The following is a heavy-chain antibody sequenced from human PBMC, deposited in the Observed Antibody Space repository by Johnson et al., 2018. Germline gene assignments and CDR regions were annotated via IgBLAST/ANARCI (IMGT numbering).Heavy chain of an antibody. D-gene: IGHD3-22*01. V-gene: IGHV4-59*01. Sequence: QVQLQESGPGLVKPSETLSLTCTVSGGSISSYYWSWIRQPPGKGREWIGYIYYSGGTNYNPSLKSRVIISVNTSRNQFSLKLSSLTAADTAVYYCAKAPRSDYYDSSGYSEYFQHWGQGTLVTVSS. J-gene: IGHJ1*01. CDR1: GGSISSYY. CDR2: IYYSGGT. CDR3: AKAPRSDYYDSSGYSEYFQH.